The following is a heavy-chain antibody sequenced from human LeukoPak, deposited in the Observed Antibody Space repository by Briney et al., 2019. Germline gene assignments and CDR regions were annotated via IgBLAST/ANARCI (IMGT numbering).Heavy chain of an antibody. V-gene: IGHV3-48*03. Sequence: GGSLRLSCAASGFTFSNYEMNWVRQAPGKGLEWVSYIGSSGSTIYYADSVKGRFTISRDNAKNSLFLQMSGLRAEDTAVYYCARDMGNYFGYWGQGALVTVSS. CDR2: IGSSGSTI. CDR1: GFTFSNYE. J-gene: IGHJ4*02. CDR3: ARDMGNYFGY. D-gene: IGHD3-10*01.